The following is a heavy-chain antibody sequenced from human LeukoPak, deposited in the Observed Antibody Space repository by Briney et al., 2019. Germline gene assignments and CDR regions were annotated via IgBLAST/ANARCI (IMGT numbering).Heavy chain of an antibody. CDR3: ATSLAVAAYYFDY. CDR1: GFTFSDYY. V-gene: IGHV3-11*01. J-gene: IGHJ4*02. Sequence: GGSLRLSCAASGFTFSDYYMSWIRQAPGKGLEWVSYIDSSGSPIYYTDSVKGRFTISRDNAKKSLYLQMNSLRPEDTAVYYCATSLAVAAYYFDYWGQGTPVTVSS. CDR2: IDSSGSPI. D-gene: IGHD6-19*01.